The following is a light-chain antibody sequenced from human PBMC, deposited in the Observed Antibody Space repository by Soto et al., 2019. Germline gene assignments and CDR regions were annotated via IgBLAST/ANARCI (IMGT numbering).Light chain of an antibody. CDR1: RTIVSY. CDR2: DAS. CDR3: QQYDDYPLT. Sequence: IQLTQSPSFRSASVGDGVTITCRASRTIVSYLNWYQQKPGTAPKFLIYDASTLESGVPSRFSGSGSGTEFTLTISSLQADDFATYFCQQYDDYPLTFGGGTKVDIK. V-gene: IGKV1D-13*01. J-gene: IGKJ4*01.